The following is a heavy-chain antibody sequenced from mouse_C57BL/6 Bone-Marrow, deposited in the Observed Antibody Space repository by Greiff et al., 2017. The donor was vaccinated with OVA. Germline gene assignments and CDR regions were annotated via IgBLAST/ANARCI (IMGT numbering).Heavy chain of an antibody. D-gene: IGHD1-1*01. CDR3: ARDCYYYGPGGYFDV. V-gene: IGHV1-19*01. J-gene: IGHJ1*03. CDR1: GYTFTDYY. Sequence: VQLQQSGPVLVKPGASVKMSCKASGYTFTDYYMNWVKQSHGKSLEWIGVINPYNGGTSYNQKFKGKATLSVDKSSSTAYMELNRLTSEDSAVDSCARDCYYYGPGGYFDVWGTGTTVTVSS. CDR2: INPYNGGT.